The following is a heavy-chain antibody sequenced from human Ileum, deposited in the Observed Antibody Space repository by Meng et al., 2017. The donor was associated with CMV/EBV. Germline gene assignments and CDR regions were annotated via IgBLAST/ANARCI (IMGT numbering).Heavy chain of an antibody. V-gene: IGHV4-30-4*08. D-gene: IGHD3-10*01. CDR1: GGSISSGDYY. CDR2: IYYSGST. CDR3: ARERRYYGSGSYYTAH. Sequence: QGQLEVSGPGLGKPSKTLALTCTGSGGSISSGDYYWSWISQPPGKGLEWIGYIYYSGSTYYNPSLKSRVTISVDTSKNQFSLKLSSVTAADTAVYYCARERRYYGSGSYYTAHWGQGTLVTVSS. J-gene: IGHJ4*02.